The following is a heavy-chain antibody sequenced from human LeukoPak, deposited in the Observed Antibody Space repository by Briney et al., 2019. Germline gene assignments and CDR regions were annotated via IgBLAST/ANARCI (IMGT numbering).Heavy chain of an antibody. J-gene: IGHJ6*04. CDR1: GYTFTGYY. V-gene: IGHV1-2*02. CDR3: ARGVGIAVAATPLDV. D-gene: IGHD6-19*01. CDR2: INPNSGGT. Sequence: ASVKVSCKASGYTFTGYYMHWVRQAPGQGLEWMGWINPNSGGTNYAQKFQGRVTMTRDTSISTAYMELSRLRSDDTAVYYCARGVGIAVAATPLDVWGKGTTVTVSS.